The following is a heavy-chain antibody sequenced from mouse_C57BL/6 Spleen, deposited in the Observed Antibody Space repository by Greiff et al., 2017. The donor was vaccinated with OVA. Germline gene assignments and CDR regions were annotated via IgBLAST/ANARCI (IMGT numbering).Heavy chain of an antibody. CDR2: INPSSGYT. CDR1: GYTFTSYT. CDR3: ARGPKDGYHYSFAY. J-gene: IGHJ3*01. Sequence: VQLQESGAELARPGASVKMSCKASGYTFTSYTMHWVKQRPGQGLEWIGYINPSSGYTKYNQKFKDKATLTADKSSSTAYMQLSSLTSEDSAVYYCARGPKDGYHYSFAYWGQGTLVTVSA. D-gene: IGHD2-3*01. V-gene: IGHV1-4*01.